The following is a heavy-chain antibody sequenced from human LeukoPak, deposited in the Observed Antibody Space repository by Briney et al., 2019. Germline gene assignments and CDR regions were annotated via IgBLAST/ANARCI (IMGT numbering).Heavy chain of an antibody. CDR2: IYYSGST. CDR3: ATTGTPYYYGMDV. V-gene: IGHV4-39*01. CDR1: GGSISSSYYY. J-gene: IGHJ6*02. D-gene: IGHD1-1*01. Sequence: SETLSLTCTVSGGSISSSYYYWGWIRQPPGKGLEWIGSIYYSGSTYYNPSLKSRVTISVDTSKNQFSLKLSSVTAADTAVYYCATTGTPYYYGMDVWGQGTTVTVSS.